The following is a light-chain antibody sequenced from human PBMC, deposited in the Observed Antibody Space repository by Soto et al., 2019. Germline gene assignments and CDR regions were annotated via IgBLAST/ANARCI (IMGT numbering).Light chain of an antibody. Sequence: QSALTQPASVSGSPGQSITISCTGTRSDVGSYNLVSWYQQHPGKAPKLMIYEGSKRPSGVSNRFSGAQSGNTASLTISGLQAEDEADYYCCSYAGSSTYVFGTGTKLTVL. J-gene: IGLJ1*01. CDR3: CSYAGSSTYV. CDR1: RSDVGSYNL. CDR2: EGS. V-gene: IGLV2-23*01.